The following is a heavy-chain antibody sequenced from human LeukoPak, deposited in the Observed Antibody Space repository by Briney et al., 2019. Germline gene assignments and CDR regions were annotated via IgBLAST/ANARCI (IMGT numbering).Heavy chain of an antibody. D-gene: IGHD1-26*01. CDR1: GFTFNTNA. CDR2: IKSKTDGETT. CDR3: TTPQGIVGATQPFDY. Sequence: GGSLRLSCAASGFTFNTNAMSWVRQAPGKGLEWVGRIKSKTDGETTDYAAPVKGRFTISRDDSKNTLYLQMDSLKTEDTAVYYCTTPQGIVGATQPFDYWGQGTLVTVSS. V-gene: IGHV3-15*01. J-gene: IGHJ4*02.